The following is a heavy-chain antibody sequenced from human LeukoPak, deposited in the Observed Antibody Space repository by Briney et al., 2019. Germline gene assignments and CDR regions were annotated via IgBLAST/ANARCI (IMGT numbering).Heavy chain of an antibody. D-gene: IGHD3-22*01. CDR3: ARCNYYDSSGMRY. CDR1: GGSFSGYY. Sequence: PSETLSLTCAVYGGSFSGYYWSWIRQPPGQGREWIGEINHSGSTNYHQYLTSRVTIPVDTSKNQFSLKLSSVTAADTAVYYCARCNYYDSSGMRYWGQGTLVTVSS. J-gene: IGHJ4*02. CDR2: INHSGST. V-gene: IGHV4-34*01.